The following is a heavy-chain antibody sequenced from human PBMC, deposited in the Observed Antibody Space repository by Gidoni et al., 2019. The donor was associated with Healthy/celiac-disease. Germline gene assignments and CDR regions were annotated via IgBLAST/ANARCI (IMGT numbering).Heavy chain of an antibody. CDR1: GGSISSYY. CDR3: ARRVATQWGWAFDI. Sequence: QVQLQESGPGLVKPSETLSLPCTVSGGSISSYYWSWIRQPPGKGLEWIGYIYYSGSTNYNPSLKSRVTISVDTSKNQFSLKLSSVTAADTAVYYCARRVATQWGWAFDIWGQGTMVTVSS. D-gene: IGHD5-12*01. V-gene: IGHV4-59*08. J-gene: IGHJ3*02. CDR2: IYYSGST.